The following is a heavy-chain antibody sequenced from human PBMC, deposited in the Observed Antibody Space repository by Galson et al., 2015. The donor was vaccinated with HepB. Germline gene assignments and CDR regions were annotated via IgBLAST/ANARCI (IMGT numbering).Heavy chain of an antibody. D-gene: IGHD2-2*02. Sequence: ETLSFTCAVSGGSISSSNWWSWVRQPPGKGLEWIGEIYHSGSTNYNPSLKSRVTISVDKSKNQFSLKLSSVTAADTAVYYCARVSAVVPAAIGGWFDPWGQGTLVTVSS. V-gene: IGHV4-4*02. J-gene: IGHJ5*02. CDR1: GGSISSSNW. CDR3: ARVSAVVPAAIGGWFDP. CDR2: IYHSGST.